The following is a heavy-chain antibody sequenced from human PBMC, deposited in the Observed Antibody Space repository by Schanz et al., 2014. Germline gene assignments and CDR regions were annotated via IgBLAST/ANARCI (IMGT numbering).Heavy chain of an antibody. J-gene: IGHJ6*04. CDR3: ARNYLDSDVVNDGMDV. V-gene: IGHV1-69*13. Sequence: EVKKPGASVTVSCKSSGYTFTSYSMHWVRQARGQGLEWMGGIIPIFATTNYAQKFQGRVTSTADESTSTAYIEWSSLRSEDKVVYYCARNYLDSDVVNDGMDVRGAGTTXNASS. CDR2: IIPIFATT. D-gene: IGHD1-1*01. CDR1: GYTFTSYS.